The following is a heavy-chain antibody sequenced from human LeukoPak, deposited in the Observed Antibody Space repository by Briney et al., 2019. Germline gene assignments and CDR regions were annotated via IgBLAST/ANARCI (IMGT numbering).Heavy chain of an antibody. CDR3: ASRHCSGGGCYFAGADPFDY. CDR2: IYSGGNI. J-gene: IGHJ4*02. V-gene: IGHV3-53*01. D-gene: IGHD2-15*01. Sequence: GGSLRLSCAASGFTFSSTYMSWVRQAPGKGLEWVSVIYSGGNIYYIDSVKGRFTISRDTSKNTLHLQMNSLRAEDTAVYYCASRHCSGGGCYFAGADPFDYWGQGTLVTVSS. CDR1: GFTFSSTY.